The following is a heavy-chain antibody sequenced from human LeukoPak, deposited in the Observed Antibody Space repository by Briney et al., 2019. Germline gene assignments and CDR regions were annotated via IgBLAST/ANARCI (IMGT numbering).Heavy chain of an antibody. J-gene: IGHJ4*02. CDR3: ARLHSGRWLHFSGY. V-gene: IGHV4-39*01. Sequence: PSETLSLTCTVSGGSISSSSYYWGWIRQPPGKGLEWIGSIYYSGSTYYNPSLKSRVTISVDTSKNQFSLKLSSVTAADTAVYYCARLHSGRWLHFSGYWGQGTLVTVSS. CDR2: IYYSGST. CDR1: GGSISSSSYY. D-gene: IGHD5-24*01.